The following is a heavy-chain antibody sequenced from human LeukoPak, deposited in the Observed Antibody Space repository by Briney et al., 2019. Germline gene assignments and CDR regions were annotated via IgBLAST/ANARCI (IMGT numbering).Heavy chain of an antibody. D-gene: IGHD4-23*01. Sequence: GGSLRLSCIASGFTFSNYGMHWVRQAPGKGLEWVAFIWYDGSNKYYADSVKGRFTISRDNSKNTVYLQMNSLRAEDTAVYYCAKVLAVTSYGAKSVFDHWGQGTLVTVSS. CDR1: GFTFSNYG. CDR3: AKVLAVTSYGAKSVFDH. V-gene: IGHV3-30*02. J-gene: IGHJ4*02. CDR2: IWYDGSNK.